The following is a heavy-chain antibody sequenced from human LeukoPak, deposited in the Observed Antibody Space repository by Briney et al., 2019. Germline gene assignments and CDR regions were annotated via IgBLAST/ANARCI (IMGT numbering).Heavy chain of an antibody. D-gene: IGHD2-2*01. Sequence: GASVKVSCKASGGTFSSYAISWVRQAPGQGLEWMGGIIPIFGTANYAQKFQGRVTITADESTSTAYMELGSLRSEDTAVYYCARGGNVVVPAALFPVGYYYYMDVWGKATTVTVSS. CDR1: GGTFSSYA. V-gene: IGHV1-69*13. CDR2: IIPIFGTA. J-gene: IGHJ6*03. CDR3: ARGGNVVVPAALFPVGYYYYMDV.